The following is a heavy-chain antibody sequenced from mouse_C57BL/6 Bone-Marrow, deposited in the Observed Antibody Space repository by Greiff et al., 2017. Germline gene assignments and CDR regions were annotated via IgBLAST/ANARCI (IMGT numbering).Heavy chain of an antibody. CDR2: IDPSDSET. CDR3: ARSSFYSNDEAY. D-gene: IGHD2-12*01. J-gene: IGHJ3*01. V-gene: IGHV1-52*01. Sequence: VQLQQPGAELVRPGSSVKLSCKASGYTFTSYWMHWVKQRPIQGLEWIGNIDPSDSETHYNQKFKDKATLTVDKSSSTAYMQLSSLTSEASAVYYCARSSFYSNDEAYWGQGTLVTVSA. CDR1: GYTFTSYW.